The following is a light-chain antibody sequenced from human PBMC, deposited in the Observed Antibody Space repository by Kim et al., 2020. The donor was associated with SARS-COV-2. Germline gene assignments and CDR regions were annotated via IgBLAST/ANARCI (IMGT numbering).Light chain of an antibody. CDR1: QSITSNY. Sequence: EIVLTQSPGTLALSPGERATVSCRASQSITSNYLAWYQQKPGQAPRLLIHGASNRAAGIPDRFSGSGSGTDFTLTISRLEPEDFAVYYCQQYASSRTFGQGTKVDIK. CDR2: GAS. J-gene: IGKJ1*01. CDR3: QQYASSRT. V-gene: IGKV3-20*01.